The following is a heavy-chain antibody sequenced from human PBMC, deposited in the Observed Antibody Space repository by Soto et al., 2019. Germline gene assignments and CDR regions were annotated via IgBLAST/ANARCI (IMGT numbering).Heavy chain of an antibody. D-gene: IGHD4-17*01. CDR3: ARTLYGDNVDY. CDR1: GYTFTSYD. J-gene: IGHJ4*02. CDR2: MNPNSGNT. Sequence: ASVTVSCTASGYTFTSYDINWVRQATGQGLEWMGWMNPNSGNTGYAQKFQGRVTTTRNTSISTAYMELSSLRSEDTAVYYCARTLYGDNVDYWGQGTLVTVSS. V-gene: IGHV1-8*01.